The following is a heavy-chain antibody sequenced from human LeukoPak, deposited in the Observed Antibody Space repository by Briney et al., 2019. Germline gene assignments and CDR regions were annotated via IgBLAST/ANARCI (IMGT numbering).Heavy chain of an antibody. CDR1: GFTFSSYA. D-gene: IGHD3-22*01. J-gene: IGHJ4*02. CDR3: AKDGQRITMIVVVTRGGYFDY. Sequence: GGSLRLSCAASGFTFSSYAMSWVRQAPGKGLEWVSAISGSGGSTYYADSVKGRFTISRDNSKNTLYLQMNSLRAEDTAVYYCAKDGQRITMIVVVTRGGYFDYWGQGTLDTVSS. CDR2: ISGSGGST. V-gene: IGHV3-23*01.